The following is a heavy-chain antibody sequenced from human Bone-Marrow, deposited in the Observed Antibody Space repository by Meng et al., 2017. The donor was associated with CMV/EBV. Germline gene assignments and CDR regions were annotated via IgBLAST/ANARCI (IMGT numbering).Heavy chain of an antibody. CDR1: GFTLSDYW. Sequence: GESLKISCTASGFTLSDYWMSWVRQAPGKGLEWVAIIKGDGRERYYVDSVKGRFAVSRDNVQNSMSLQMTSLRAGDTAVYYCGLVPAATSFSDFWGQGTLVTVSS. D-gene: IGHD2-2*01. CDR2: IKGDGRER. V-gene: IGHV3-7*01. J-gene: IGHJ4*02. CDR3: GLVPAATSFSDF.